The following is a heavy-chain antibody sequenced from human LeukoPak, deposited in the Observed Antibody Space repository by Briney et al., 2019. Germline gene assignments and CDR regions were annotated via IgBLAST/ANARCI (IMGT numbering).Heavy chain of an antibody. CDR1: GYSFTNYW. Sequence: GESLKISCKGSGYSFTNYWIGWVRQMPGKGLEWMGIIYPGNSDTRYSPSFQGQVTISADKSISTAYLQWSSLKASDTAMYYCTRSPRDGYHDAFDLWGQGTMVTVFS. J-gene: IGHJ3*01. CDR3: TRSPRDGYHDAFDL. CDR2: IYPGNSDT. D-gene: IGHD5-24*01. V-gene: IGHV5-51*01.